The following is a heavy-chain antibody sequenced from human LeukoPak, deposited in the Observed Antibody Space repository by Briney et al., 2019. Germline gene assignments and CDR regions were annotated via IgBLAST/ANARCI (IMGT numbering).Heavy chain of an antibody. V-gene: IGHV1-69*04. D-gene: IGHD4/OR15-4a*01. CDR2: IIPILGIA. J-gene: IGHJ6*02. Sequence: SVKVSCKASGGTFTSYAISWVRQAPGQGLEWMGRIIPILGIANYAQKFQGRVTITADKSTSTAYMELSSLRSEDTAVYYCARLTYYYGMDVWGQGTTVTVSS. CDR3: ARLTYYYGMDV. CDR1: GGTFTSYA.